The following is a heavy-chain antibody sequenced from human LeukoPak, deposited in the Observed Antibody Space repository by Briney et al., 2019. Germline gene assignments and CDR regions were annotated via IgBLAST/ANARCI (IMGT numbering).Heavy chain of an antibody. D-gene: IGHD1/OR15-1a*01. CDR1: GFTFSSYE. CDR3: ARVPYITGTRGYYYYYYMDV. J-gene: IGHJ6*03. Sequence: GGSLRLSCAASGFTFSSYEMNWVRQAPGKGLEWVSYISSSGSTIYYADSVKGRFTISRDNAKNSLYLQMNSLRAEDTAVYYCARVPYITGTRGYYYYYYMDVWGKGTTVTVPS. V-gene: IGHV3-48*03. CDR2: ISSSGSTI.